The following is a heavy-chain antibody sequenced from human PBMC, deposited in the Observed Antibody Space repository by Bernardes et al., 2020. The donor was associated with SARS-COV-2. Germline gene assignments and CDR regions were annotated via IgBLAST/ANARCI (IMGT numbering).Heavy chain of an antibody. CDR3: ARDSADTAMPEFDY. Sequence: ASVKVSCKASGYTFTSYGISWVRQAPGQGLEWMGWISAYNGNTNYAQKLQGRVTMTTDTSTSTAYMELRSLRSDDTAVYYCARDSADTAMPEFDYWGQGTLVTVSS. J-gene: IGHJ4*02. CDR2: ISAYNGNT. V-gene: IGHV1-18*01. D-gene: IGHD5-18*01. CDR1: GYTFTSYG.